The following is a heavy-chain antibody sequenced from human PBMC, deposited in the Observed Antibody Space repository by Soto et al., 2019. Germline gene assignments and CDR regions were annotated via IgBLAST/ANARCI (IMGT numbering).Heavy chain of an antibody. CDR1: GGTFSSYA. D-gene: IGHD6-13*01. Sequence: QVQLVQSGAEVKKPGSSVKVSCKASGGTFSSYAISWVRQAPGQGLEWMGGIIPIFGTANYAQKFQGRVTITAVESTSTAYMERTGLSPEDTAVYYCARGYSSSWPPPPFDYWGQGTLVTVSS. V-gene: IGHV1-69*01. J-gene: IGHJ4*02. CDR3: ARGYSSSWPPPPFDY. CDR2: IIPIFGTA.